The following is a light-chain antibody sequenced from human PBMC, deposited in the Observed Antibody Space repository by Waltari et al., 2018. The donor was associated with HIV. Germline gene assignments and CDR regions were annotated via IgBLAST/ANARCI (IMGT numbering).Light chain of an antibody. J-gene: IGLJ3*02. CDR1: SSNIGNHA. V-gene: IGLV1-36*01. Sequence: QSVLTQPPSVSEAPGQRVTISCSGSSSNIGNHAVTWYQQLPGKAPKLLIYYDDLLPSGVSDRFSGSKSGTSVSLAISGLQSEDEADYYCSTWDDSLNGWVFGGGTKLTVL. CDR3: STWDDSLNGWV. CDR2: YDD.